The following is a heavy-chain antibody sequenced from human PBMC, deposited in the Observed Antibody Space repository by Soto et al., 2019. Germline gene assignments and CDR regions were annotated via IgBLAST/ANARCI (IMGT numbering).Heavy chain of an antibody. J-gene: IGHJ4*02. D-gene: IGHD2-15*01. Sequence: GASVKVSCKASGYTLTSYGISWVRQAPGQGLEWMGWISGYSGQRKFAQKFQDRVTMTMDTSTNTAFMELRSLRSDDTAVYFCARDERYCSGGNCYSEYYFHYWGQGALVTVSS. CDR2: ISGYSGQR. CDR3: ARDERYCSGGNCYSEYYFHY. V-gene: IGHV1-18*04. CDR1: GYTLTSYG.